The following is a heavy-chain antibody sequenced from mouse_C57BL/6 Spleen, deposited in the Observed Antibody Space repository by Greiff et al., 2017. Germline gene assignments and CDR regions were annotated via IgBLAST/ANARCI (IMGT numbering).Heavy chain of an antibody. J-gene: IGHJ2*01. V-gene: IGHV2-2*01. CDR2: IWSGGST. D-gene: IGHD2-4*01. CDR1: GFSFTSYG. CDR3: ARIYYDYDEGGRYFDY. Sequence: QVQLQQSGPGLVQPSQSLSITCTVSGFSFTSYGVHWVRQSPGKGLEWLGVIWSGGSTDYNAAFISRLSISKDNSKSQVFFKMNSLQADDTAIYYCARIYYDYDEGGRYFDYWGQGTTLTVSS.